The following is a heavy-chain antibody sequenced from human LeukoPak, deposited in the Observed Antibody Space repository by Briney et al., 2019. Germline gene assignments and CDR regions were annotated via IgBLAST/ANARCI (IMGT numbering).Heavy chain of an antibody. Sequence: PSETLSLTCAVYGGSFSGYYWSSLRQPPGKGLEWIGEINHSGSTSYNPSLKSRVTISVDTSKNQFSLTLPSFTAADTAVYYCARGDVGITAVPFDHWGQGTLVTVSS. V-gene: IGHV4-34*01. CDR1: GGSFSGYY. CDR3: ARGDVGITAVPFDH. J-gene: IGHJ5*02. D-gene: IGHD4-23*01. CDR2: INHSGST.